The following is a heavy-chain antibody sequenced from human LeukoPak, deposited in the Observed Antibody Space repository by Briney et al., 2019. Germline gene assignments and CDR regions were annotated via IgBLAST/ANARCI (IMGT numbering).Heavy chain of an antibody. CDR1: GITFRNSA. V-gene: IGHV3-49*04. D-gene: IGHD6-19*01. CDR2: ITSNSNGATA. CDR3: SFATSGWKATLDY. Sequence: GGSPRLSCTASGITFRNSAINWVRQAPGKGLEWVGFITSNSNGATAEYATSVKGRFSISRDDSTSIAYLQMNSLKSEDTGVYYCSFATSGWKATLDYWGRGSPVTVSS. J-gene: IGHJ4*02.